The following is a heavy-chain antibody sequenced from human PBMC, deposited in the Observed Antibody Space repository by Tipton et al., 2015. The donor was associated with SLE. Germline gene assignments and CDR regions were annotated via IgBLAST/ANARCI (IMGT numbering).Heavy chain of an antibody. D-gene: IGHD3-10*01. CDR3: ARATLLTQRITMADAFDI. J-gene: IGHJ3*02. Sequence: TLSLTCTVSGGSMAHYYWNWIPQSAEKGLEWIGRIYSSGSIDYNPPLKSRVTMSVDTSKKQLSMKMSSVTAADTAVYYCARATLLTQRITMADAFDIWGQGTMVTVSS. V-gene: IGHV4-4*07. CDR2: IYSSGSI. CDR1: GGSMAHYY.